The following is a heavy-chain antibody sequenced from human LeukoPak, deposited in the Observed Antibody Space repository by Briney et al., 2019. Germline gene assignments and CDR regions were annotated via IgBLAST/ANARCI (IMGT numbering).Heavy chain of an antibody. CDR1: GFTFSSYA. Sequence: GGSLRLSCAASGFTFSSYAMSWVRQAPGKGLEWVSAISGSGGSTYYADSVKGRFTISRGNSKNTLYLQMNSLRAEDTAVYYCAPSSGYYWVDYWGQGTLVTVSS. V-gene: IGHV3-23*01. D-gene: IGHD3-22*01. CDR3: APSSGYYWVDY. J-gene: IGHJ4*02. CDR2: ISGSGGST.